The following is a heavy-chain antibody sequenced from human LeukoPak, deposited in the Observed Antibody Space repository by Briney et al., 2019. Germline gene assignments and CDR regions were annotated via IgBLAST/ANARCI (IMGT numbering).Heavy chain of an antibody. CDR2: IRSKAYGGTT. Sequence: GGSLRLSCTASGFTFGDYAMSWVRQAPGKGLEWVGFIRSKAYGGTTEYAASVKGRFTISRDDSKNIAYLQMNSLKTEDTAVYYCTRDLGFQLGVYYYYGMDVWGQGTTVTVSS. CDR3: TRDLGFQLGVYYYYGMDV. V-gene: IGHV3-49*04. CDR1: GFTFGDYA. J-gene: IGHJ6*02. D-gene: IGHD3-3*01.